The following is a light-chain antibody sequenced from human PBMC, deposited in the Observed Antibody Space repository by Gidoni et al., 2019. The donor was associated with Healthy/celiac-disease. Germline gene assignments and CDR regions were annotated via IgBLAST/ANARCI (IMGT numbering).Light chain of an antibody. V-gene: IGLV1-40*01. CDR1: SSNIGAGYD. J-gene: IGLJ2*01. CDR3: QSYDSSLSGYVV. Sequence: QSVLTPPPPVSGAPGPRVTISCTGSSSNIGAGYDVHWYQQLPGTAPKLLIYGNSNRPSGVPDRFSGSKSGTSASLAITGLQAEDEADYYCQSYDSSLSGYVVFGGGTKLTVL. CDR2: GNS.